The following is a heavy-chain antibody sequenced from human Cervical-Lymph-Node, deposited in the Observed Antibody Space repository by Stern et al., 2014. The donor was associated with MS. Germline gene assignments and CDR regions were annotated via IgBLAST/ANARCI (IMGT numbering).Heavy chain of an antibody. J-gene: IGHJ4*02. CDR2: ISGSGTST. Sequence: VQLVQSGGGLVQPGGSLRLSCAVSGFTFSNYAMNWVRQTPGMRLEWVSSISGSGTSTYYADSVKGRFTISRDNSKNTVYLQMNGMRAEDTAVYYCVKCPDVVPQGGFDYWGQGTLVSVS. V-gene: IGHV3-23*04. CDR3: VKCPDVVPQGGFDY. D-gene: IGHD2-15*01. CDR1: GFTFSNYA.